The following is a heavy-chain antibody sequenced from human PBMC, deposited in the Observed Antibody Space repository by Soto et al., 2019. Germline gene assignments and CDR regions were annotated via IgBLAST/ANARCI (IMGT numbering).Heavy chain of an antibody. CDR1: GFTFSAYG. V-gene: IGHV3-33*01. D-gene: IGHD4-17*01. Sequence: QVQLVESGGGVVQPGRSLRLSCAASGFTFSAYGMHWVRRAPGKGLEWVAVIWSDDNNKYYADSVKGRFTISRDNSKNTLYLQMNTLGAEDTAVYYCARELNTVTTRDAFDIWGQGTMVTVSS. J-gene: IGHJ3*02. CDR3: ARELNTVTTRDAFDI. CDR2: IWSDDNNK.